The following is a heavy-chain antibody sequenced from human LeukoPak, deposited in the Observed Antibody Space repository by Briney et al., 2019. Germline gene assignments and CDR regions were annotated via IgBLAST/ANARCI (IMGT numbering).Heavy chain of an antibody. D-gene: IGHD6-13*01. CDR3: AREGAAGYNWFDP. V-gene: IGHV6-1*01. Sequence: SQTLSLTCAISGDSVSSNSAAWNWIRQSPSGGLEWLGRTYYRSKRYNDYAVSVKSRITINPDTSKNQFSLQLNSVTPEDTAVYYCAREGAAGYNWFDPWGQGTLVTVSS. CDR2: TYYRSKRYN. CDR1: GDSVSSNSAA. J-gene: IGHJ5*02.